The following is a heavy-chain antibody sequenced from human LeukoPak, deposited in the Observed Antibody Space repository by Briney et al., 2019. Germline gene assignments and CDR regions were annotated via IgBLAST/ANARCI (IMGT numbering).Heavy chain of an antibody. D-gene: IGHD3-10*01. Sequence: GGSLRLSCAASGFTFSSYSMNWVRQAPGKGLEWVSSISSSSSYIYYADSMKGRFTISRDNAKNSLYLQLNSLRAEDTAVYYCAREQTYYDSGTYHNVFDYWGQGTLVTVSS. V-gene: IGHV3-21*01. CDR2: ISSSSSYI. J-gene: IGHJ4*02. CDR3: AREQTYYDSGTYHNVFDY. CDR1: GFTFSSYS.